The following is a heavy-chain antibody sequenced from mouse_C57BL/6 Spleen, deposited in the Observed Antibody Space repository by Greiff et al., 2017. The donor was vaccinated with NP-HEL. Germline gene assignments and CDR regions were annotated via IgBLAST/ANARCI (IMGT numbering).Heavy chain of an antibody. J-gene: IGHJ1*03. CDR1: GFTFSDYG. CDR3: AKIYSWYFEV. V-gene: IGHV5-17*01. Sequence: EVQGVESGGGLVKPGGSLKLSCAASGFTFSDYGMHWVRQAPEKGLEWVAYISSGSSTIYYADTVKGRFTISRDNAKNTLFRQMTSLRSEDTAMYYCAKIYSWYFEVWGTGTTVTVSS. D-gene: IGHD2-1*01. CDR2: ISSGSSTI.